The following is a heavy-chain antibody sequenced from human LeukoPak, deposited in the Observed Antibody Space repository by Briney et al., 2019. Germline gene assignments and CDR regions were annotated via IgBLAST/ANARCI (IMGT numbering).Heavy chain of an antibody. J-gene: IGHJ5*02. CDR2: IYPGDSDT. CDR3: ARGSGAVAGTWCWFDP. CDR1: GYSFTSYW. D-gene: IGHD6-19*01. Sequence: GESLKISCKGSGYSFTSYWIGWVRQMPGKGLEWMGIIYPGDSDTRYSPSFQGQVTISADKSISTAYLQWSSLKASDTAMYYCARGSGAVAGTWCWFDPWGQGTLVTVSS. V-gene: IGHV5-51*01.